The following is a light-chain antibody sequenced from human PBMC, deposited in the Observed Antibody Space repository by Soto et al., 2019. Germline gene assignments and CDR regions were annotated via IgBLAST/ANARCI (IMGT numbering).Light chain of an antibody. CDR3: AAWDDSLNGYV. J-gene: IGLJ1*01. CDR2: TNN. CDR1: SSNIGSNT. Sequence: QSVLTQPPSTSGTPGQRVTISCSGSSSNIGSNTVNWYQQLPGTAPKLLIYTNNQRPSGVPDRFSGSRSGTSASLAISGLHSEDEADYHCAAWDDSLNGYVFGTGTKLTVL. V-gene: IGLV1-44*01.